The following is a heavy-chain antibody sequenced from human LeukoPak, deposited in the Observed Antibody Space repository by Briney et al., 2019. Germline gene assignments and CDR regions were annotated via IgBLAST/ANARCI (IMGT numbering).Heavy chain of an antibody. CDR3: ATASGTYTSSY. D-gene: IGHD1-26*01. CDR2: IYYDGSNK. CDR1: GLTVSDNF. Sequence: GGSLRLSCAASGLTVSDNFMDWVRQAPGKGLEWVAVIYYDGSNKYYGDSVKGRFTISRDSSKNTLYLQLNSLRAEDTAVYYCATASGTYTSSYWGQGTLVTVSS. J-gene: IGHJ4*02. V-gene: IGHV3-33*03.